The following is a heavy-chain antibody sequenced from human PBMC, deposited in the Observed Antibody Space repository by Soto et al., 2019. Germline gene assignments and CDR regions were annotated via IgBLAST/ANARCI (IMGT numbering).Heavy chain of an antibody. J-gene: IGHJ4*02. Sequence: KGPEWLSYISPRSESVYYANSVKGRVFISRDDGRDSLYLQMNSLRHDDTAVYYCPTVDGPTVSTLFFDYWRQGILVTVSP. CDR3: PTVDGPTVSTLFFDY. V-gene: IGHV3-48*02. D-gene: IGHD4-4*01. CDR2: ISPRSESV.